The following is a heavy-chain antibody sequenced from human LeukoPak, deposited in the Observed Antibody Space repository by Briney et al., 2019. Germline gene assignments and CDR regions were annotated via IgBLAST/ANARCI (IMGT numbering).Heavy chain of an antibody. CDR1: GFTFSPYA. J-gene: IGHJ4*02. CDR3: AKGQDTYGHPFDY. Sequence: GGSLRLSCEGSGFTFSPYAMTWVRQTPGKGLEWVSSLSGSGASAYYADSVKGRFIISRDNSKNTLYLQMNSLRAKDTAVYYCAKGQDTYGHPFDYWGQGTLVTVSS. D-gene: IGHD5-18*01. V-gene: IGHV3-23*01. CDR2: LSGSGASA.